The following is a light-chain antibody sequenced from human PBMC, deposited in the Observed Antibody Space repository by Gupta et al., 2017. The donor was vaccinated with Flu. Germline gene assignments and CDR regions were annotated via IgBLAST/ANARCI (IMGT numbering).Light chain of an antibody. J-gene: IGLJ2*01. Sequence: SYVLAQAPSVSVAPGQTSTVICGGNNSGRKSGHWYQQKPGQAPVLVVSDDSDRPSGIPERFSGSNSGNPDTLPISRVEAEDGAYYSCPAWDSSRNLVFFGGGTKLTV. CDR2: DDS. CDR1: NSGRKS. CDR3: PAWDSSRNLVF. V-gene: IGLV3-21*02.